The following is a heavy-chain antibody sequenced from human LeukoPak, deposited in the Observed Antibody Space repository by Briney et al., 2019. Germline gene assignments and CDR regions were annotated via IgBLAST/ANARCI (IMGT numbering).Heavy chain of an antibody. V-gene: IGHV3-30*04. CDR2: ISYDGSNK. CDR3: ARDIALIVGATTLDY. J-gene: IGHJ4*02. Sequence: PGGSLRLSCAASGFTFSSYAMHWVRQAPGKGLEWVAVISYDGSNKYYADSVKGRFTISRDNSKNTLYLQMNSLRAEDTAVYYCARDIALIVGATTLDYWGQGTLVTVSS. D-gene: IGHD1-26*01. CDR1: GFTFSSYA.